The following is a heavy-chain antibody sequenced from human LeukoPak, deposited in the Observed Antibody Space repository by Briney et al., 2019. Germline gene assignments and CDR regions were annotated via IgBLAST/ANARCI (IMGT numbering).Heavy chain of an antibody. V-gene: IGHV4-34*01. D-gene: IGHD2-15*01. CDR3: ARPICSGGSCYGPFDY. CDR2: INHSGST. Sequence: PSETLSLTCAVYGGSFSGYYWSWVRQPPGKGLEGIGEINHSGSTNYNPSVKSRVTISVDTSKNQFSLKLSSVAAADTAVYYCARPICSGGSCYGPFDYWGQGTLVTVSS. J-gene: IGHJ4*02. CDR1: GGSFSGYY.